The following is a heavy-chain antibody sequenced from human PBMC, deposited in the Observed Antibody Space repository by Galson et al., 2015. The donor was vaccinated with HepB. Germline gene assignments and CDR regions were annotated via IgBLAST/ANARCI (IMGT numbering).Heavy chain of an antibody. CDR3: ARASSGYCSSTSCPARPLSYYYYMDV. D-gene: IGHD2-2*01. CDR2: IIPIFGTA. CDR1: GGTFSSYA. Sequence: SVKVSCKASGGTFSSYAISWVRQAPGQGLEWMGGIIPIFGTANYAQKFQGRVTITADESTSTAYMELSSVTAADTAVYYCARASSGYCSSTSCPARPLSYYYYMDVWGKGTTVTVSS. V-gene: IGHV1-69*13. J-gene: IGHJ6*03.